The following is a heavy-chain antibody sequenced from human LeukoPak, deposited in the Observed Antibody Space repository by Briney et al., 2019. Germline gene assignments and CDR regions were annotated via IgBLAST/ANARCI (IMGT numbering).Heavy chain of an antibody. D-gene: IGHD3-22*01. J-gene: IGHJ4*02. Sequence: SETLSLTCTVSGGSISGYYWNWIRQSPGKGLEWIGYIYNSGSTNYNPSLQSRVTISRDTSKNQFSLKLSSVTAADTAVYYCASQHYYDSSGYYYDYWGQGTLVTVSS. CDR1: GGSISGYY. CDR2: IYNSGST. CDR3: ASQHYYDSSGYYYDY. V-gene: IGHV4-59*01.